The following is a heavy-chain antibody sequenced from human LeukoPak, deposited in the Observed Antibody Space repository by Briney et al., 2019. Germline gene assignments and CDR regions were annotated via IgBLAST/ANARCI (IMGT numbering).Heavy chain of an antibody. D-gene: IGHD7-27*01. CDR2: IHSDGRST. CDR1: GFTFSSYS. V-gene: IGHV3-74*03. CDR3: ARGGGTGEFDY. J-gene: IGHJ4*02. Sequence: GGSLRLSCAASGFTFSSYSMNWVRRAPGKGLVWVSRIHSDGRSTMYADSVKGRFTISRDDAKNTLYLQMNSLRAEDTAVYYCARGGGTGEFDYWGQGTLVTVSS.